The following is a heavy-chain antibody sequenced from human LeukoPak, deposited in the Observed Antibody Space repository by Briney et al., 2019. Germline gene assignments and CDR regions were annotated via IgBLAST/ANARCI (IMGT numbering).Heavy chain of an antibody. CDR3: ARDLLFDP. CDR1: GFTFNKYG. Sequence: GRSLRLSCVASGFTFNKYGVHWVRQAPGKGLEWVSSISSSSSYIYYADSVKGRFTISRDNAKNSLYLQMNSLRAEDTAVYYCARDLLFDPWGQGTLVTVSS. V-gene: IGHV3-21*01. CDR2: ISSSSSYI. J-gene: IGHJ5*02.